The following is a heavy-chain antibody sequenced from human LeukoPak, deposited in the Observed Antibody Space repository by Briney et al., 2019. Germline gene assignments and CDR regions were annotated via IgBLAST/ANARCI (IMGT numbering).Heavy chain of an antibody. CDR3: ARDSAECTGGYCYLVS. J-gene: IGHJ4*02. CDR2: ISSSSTYI. Sequence: GGSLRLSCAASGFTFSSYSMNWVRQAPGKGLEWVSSISSSSTYIYYADSVKGRSTISRDNAKNSLYLQMNSLIAEDTAVYYWARDSAECTGGYCYLVSWGQGTLVTVSS. V-gene: IGHV3-21*01. CDR1: GFTFSSYS. D-gene: IGHD2-8*02.